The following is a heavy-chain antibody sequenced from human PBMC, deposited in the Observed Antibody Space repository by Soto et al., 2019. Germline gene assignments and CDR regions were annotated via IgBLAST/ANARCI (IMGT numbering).Heavy chain of an antibody. Sequence: GGSLRLSCAASGFTFGSYGMHWVGQGPGKGLEWVAVIWYDGSNKYYADSVKGRFTISRDNSKNTLYLQMNSLRAEDTAVYYCARERSKKVGATDYWGQGTLGTVSS. D-gene: IGHD1-26*01. J-gene: IGHJ4*02. V-gene: IGHV3-33*01. CDR3: ARERSKKVGATDY. CDR2: IWYDGSNK. CDR1: GFTFGSYG.